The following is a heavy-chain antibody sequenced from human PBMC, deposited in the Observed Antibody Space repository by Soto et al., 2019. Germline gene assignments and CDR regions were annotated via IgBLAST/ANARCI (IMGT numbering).Heavy chain of an antibody. CDR1: GFTFDDYA. J-gene: IGHJ6*03. CDR3: AKDIRTPDFWSGYYYYYYYMDV. CDR2: ISWNSGSI. Sequence: GGSLRLSCAASGFTFDDYAMHWVRQAPGKGLEWVSGISWNSGSIGYADSVKGRFTISRDNAKNSLYLQMNSLRAEDTALYYCAKDIRTPDFWSGYYYYYYYMDVWGKGTTVTVSS. D-gene: IGHD3-3*01. V-gene: IGHV3-9*01.